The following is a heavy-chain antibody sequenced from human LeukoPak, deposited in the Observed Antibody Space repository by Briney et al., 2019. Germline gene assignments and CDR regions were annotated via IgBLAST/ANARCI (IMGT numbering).Heavy chain of an antibody. CDR3: ARDGWRGGSYYMDD. V-gene: IGHV3-33*01. Sequence: GGSLTLSCAASGFTFSSHGMHWVRQARGEGLEWVAVIWYDGSDKYYADSVKGRFTISRDNPKNTLYLQKNSLRAEDTAVYYCARDGWRGGSYYMDDWGQGTLVTVSS. CDR2: IWYDGSDK. D-gene: IGHD3-10*01. CDR1: GFTFSSHG. J-gene: IGHJ4*02.